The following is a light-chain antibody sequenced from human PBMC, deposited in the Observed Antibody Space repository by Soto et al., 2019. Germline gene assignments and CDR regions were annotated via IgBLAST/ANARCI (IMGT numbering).Light chain of an antibody. CDR3: QQFNSYVT. CDR2: DAS. J-gene: IGKJ2*01. Sequence: AIQLTQSPSSLSASVGDRVTITCRASQGISSALAWYQQKPGKAPKLLIYDASSLESGVPSRFSGSGSGTDFTLTICSLQPEDFATYYCQQFNSYVTFGQGTKLEIK. CDR1: QGISSA. V-gene: IGKV1-13*02.